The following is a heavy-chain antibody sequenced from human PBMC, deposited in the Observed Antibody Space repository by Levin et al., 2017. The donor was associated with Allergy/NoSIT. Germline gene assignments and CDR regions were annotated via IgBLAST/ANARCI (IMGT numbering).Heavy chain of an antibody. V-gene: IGHV1-69*06. Sequence: SVKVSCKASGGTFSSYAISWVRQAPGQGLEWMGGIIPIFGTANYAQKFQGRVTITADKSTSTAYMELSSLRSEDTAVYYCARGRETRGTTRLHYYGMDVWGQGTTVTVSS. CDR1: GGTFSSYA. CDR3: ARGRETRGTTRLHYYGMDV. CDR2: IIPIFGTA. J-gene: IGHJ6*02. D-gene: IGHD4-11*01.